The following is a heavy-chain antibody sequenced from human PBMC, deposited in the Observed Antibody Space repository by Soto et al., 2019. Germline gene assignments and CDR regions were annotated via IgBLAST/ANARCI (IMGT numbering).Heavy chain of an antibody. Sequence: QPGGSLRLSCAASGFTFSNYAMTWVRQAPGKGLEWVSGMSGTGSNTFYADSVQGRFTISRDNSDNTLYLQMNSLRADDTAVYYCARAPKRVDFWSGYYGGWFDPWGQGTLVTVSS. J-gene: IGHJ5*02. CDR1: GFTFSNYA. V-gene: IGHV3-23*01. CDR3: ARAPKRVDFWSGYYGGWFDP. D-gene: IGHD3-3*01. CDR2: MSGTGSNT.